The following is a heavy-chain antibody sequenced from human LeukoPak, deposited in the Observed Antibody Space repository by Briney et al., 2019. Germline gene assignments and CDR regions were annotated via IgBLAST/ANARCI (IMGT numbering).Heavy chain of an antibody. V-gene: IGHV4-59*08. CDR3: AGVTIFGVVTNWLDL. CDR2: IYYSGST. J-gene: IGHJ5*02. CDR1: GGSISSYY. D-gene: IGHD3-3*01. Sequence: SETLSLTCTVSGGSISSYYWSWIRQPPGKGLEWIGYIYYSGSTNYNPSLKSRVTISVDTSKNQFSLKLSSVTAADTAVYYCAGVTIFGVVTNWLDLWGQGTLVTVSS.